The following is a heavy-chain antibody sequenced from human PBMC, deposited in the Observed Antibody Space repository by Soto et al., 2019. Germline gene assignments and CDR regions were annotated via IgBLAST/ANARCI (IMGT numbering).Heavy chain of an antibody. J-gene: IGHJ6*02. CDR1: GFTFSSYA. D-gene: IGHD3-3*01. V-gene: IGHV3-23*01. CDR3: AKDLGRITIFGVVEYYGMDV. CDR2: ISGSGGST. Sequence: GGSLRLSCAASGFTFSSYAMSWVRQAPGKGLEWVSAISGSGGSTYYADSVKGRFTISRDNSKNTLYLQMNSLRAEDTAVYYCAKDLGRITIFGVVEYYGMDVWGQGTTVTVS.